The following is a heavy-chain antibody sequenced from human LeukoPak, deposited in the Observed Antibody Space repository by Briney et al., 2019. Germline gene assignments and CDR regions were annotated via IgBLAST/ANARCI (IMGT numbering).Heavy chain of an antibody. Sequence: PGGSLRLSCAASGFTVSSNYMSWVRRAPGKGLEWVSVIYSGGSTYYADSVKGRFTISRDNSKNTLYLQMNSLRAEDTAVYYCATVEGGATFDDYWGQGTLVTVSS. CDR3: ATVEGGATFDDY. CDR2: IYSGGST. CDR1: GFTVSSNY. J-gene: IGHJ4*02. V-gene: IGHV3-53*01. D-gene: IGHD1-26*01.